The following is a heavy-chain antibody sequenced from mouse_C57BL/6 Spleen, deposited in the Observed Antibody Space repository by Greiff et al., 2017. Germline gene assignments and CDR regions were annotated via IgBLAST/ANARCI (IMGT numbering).Heavy chain of an antibody. CDR2: ISSGSSTI. CDR3: ARDYYYGSSFFDY. D-gene: IGHD1-1*01. CDR1: GFTFSDYG. J-gene: IGHJ2*01. Sequence: DVMLVESGGGLVKPGGSLKLSCAASGFTFSDYGMHWVRQAPEKGLEWVAYISSGSSTIYYADTVKGRFTISRDNAKNTLFLQMTSLRSEDTAMYYCARDYYYGSSFFDYWGQGTTLTVSS. V-gene: IGHV5-17*01.